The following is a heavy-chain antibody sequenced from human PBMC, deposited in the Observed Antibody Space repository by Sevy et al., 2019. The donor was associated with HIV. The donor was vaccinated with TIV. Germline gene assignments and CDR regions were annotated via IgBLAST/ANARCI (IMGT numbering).Heavy chain of an antibody. CDR3: ARQGQLDDAFDI. Sequence: GGSLRLSCAASGFTVSSNYMSWIRQAPGKGLEWVSVIYSGGTTHYTDSVKGGFTISRDNSKNTLYFQMNSLRAEDTAVYYCARQGQLDDAFDIWGQGTMVTVSS. J-gene: IGHJ3*02. D-gene: IGHD1-1*01. CDR1: GFTVSSNY. CDR2: IYSGGTT. V-gene: IGHV3-53*01.